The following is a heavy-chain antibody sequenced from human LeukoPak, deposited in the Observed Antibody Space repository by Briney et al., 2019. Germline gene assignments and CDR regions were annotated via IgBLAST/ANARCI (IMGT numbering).Heavy chain of an antibody. J-gene: IGHJ4*01. CDR1: GYTFTSYG. CDR2: ISAYNGNT. V-gene: IGHV1-18*01. Sequence: ASVKVSCKASGYTFTSYGISWVRQAPGQGLEWMGWISAYNGNTNYAQKLQGRVTMTTDTSTSTASMELRSLRSDDTAVYFCARGTLKGGPFDYWGQGTLVTVSS. D-gene: IGHD2-15*01. CDR3: ARGTLKGGPFDY.